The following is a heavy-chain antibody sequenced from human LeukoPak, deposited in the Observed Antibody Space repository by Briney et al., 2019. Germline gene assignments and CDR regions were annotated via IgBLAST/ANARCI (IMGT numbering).Heavy chain of an antibody. D-gene: IGHD1-1*01. V-gene: IGHV3-74*01. CDR1: GFTFSNYW. CDR3: VRDGQELAFDK. J-gene: IGHJ4*02. Sequence: GGSLRLSCAASGFTFSNYWMHWVRRTPEKGLVWVSRIGTDGAYTSSADSVKGRFTMSRDIAKNTLYLQMNSLRVEDTAVYYCVRDGQELAFDKWGQGTLVTVSS. CDR2: IGTDGAYT.